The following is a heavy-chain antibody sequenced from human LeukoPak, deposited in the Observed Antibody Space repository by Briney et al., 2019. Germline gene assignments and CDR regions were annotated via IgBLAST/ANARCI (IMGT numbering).Heavy chain of an antibody. V-gene: IGHV1-8*03. J-gene: IGHJ4*02. CDR1: GYTFISYD. CDR3: ARGGYSSSSGRGY. CDR2: MNPNSGNT. Sequence: ASVTVSCKASGYTFISYDINWVRQAPGQGLEWMGWMNPNSGNTGYAQKFQGRVTITRNTSISTAYMELSSLRSEDTAVYYCARGGYSSSSGRGYWGQGTLVTVSS. D-gene: IGHD6-6*01.